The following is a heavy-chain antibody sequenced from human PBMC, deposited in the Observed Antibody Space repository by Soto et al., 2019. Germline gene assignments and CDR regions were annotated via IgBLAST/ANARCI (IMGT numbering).Heavy chain of an antibody. V-gene: IGHV1-18*01. Sequence: ASVKVSCKASGYTFTSYGISWVRQAPGQGLEWMGWISAYNGNTNYAQKLQGRVTMTTDTSTSTAYMELRSLRSGDTAVYYCARAPYPCSSTSCTNWFDPWGQGTLVTVSS. CDR3: ARAPYPCSSTSCTNWFDP. CDR1: GYTFTSYG. D-gene: IGHD2-2*01. J-gene: IGHJ5*02. CDR2: ISAYNGNT.